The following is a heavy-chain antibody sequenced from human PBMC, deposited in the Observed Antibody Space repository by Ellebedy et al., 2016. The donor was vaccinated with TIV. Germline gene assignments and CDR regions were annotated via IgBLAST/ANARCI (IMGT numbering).Heavy chain of an antibody. J-gene: IGHJ4*02. CDR1: GYTITRYT. V-gene: IGHV1-3*01. CDR2: INVGNGDT. Sequence: AASVKVSCKASGYTITRYTMQWVRQAPGQRLEWMGWINVGNGDTKYSQKFQGRVTITRDTSASRVDMELSSLRSEDTAVYYCARGNWGSETPPVDYWGQGTLVTVSS. CDR3: ARGNWGSETPPVDY. D-gene: IGHD3-10*01.